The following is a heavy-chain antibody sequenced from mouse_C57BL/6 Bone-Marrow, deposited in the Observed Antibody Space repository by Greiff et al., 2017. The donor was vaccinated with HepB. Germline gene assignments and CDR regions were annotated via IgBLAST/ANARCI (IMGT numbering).Heavy chain of an antibody. J-gene: IGHJ2*01. D-gene: IGHD1-1*02. Sequence: EVQLQESGPELVKPGDSVKISCKASGYSFTGYCMNWVMQSHGKSLEWIGRINPYNGDTFYNQKFKGKATLTVDKSSSTAYMELGSLTSGDSAVYCCSRSVGDYWGQGTTLTVSS. CDR1: GYSFTGYC. V-gene: IGHV1-20*01. CDR3: SRSVGDY. CDR2: INPYNGDT.